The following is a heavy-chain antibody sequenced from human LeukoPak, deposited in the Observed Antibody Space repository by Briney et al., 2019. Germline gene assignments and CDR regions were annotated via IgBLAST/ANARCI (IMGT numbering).Heavy chain of an antibody. CDR3: ARDAEGEFAPEYYFDY. J-gene: IGHJ4*02. CDR1: GFTFSSYW. CDR2: IKQDGSEK. Sequence: PGGSLRLSCAASGFTFSSYWMSWVRQAPGKGPEWVANIKQDGSEKYYVDSVKGRFTISRDNAKNSLYLQMNSLRAEDTAVYYCARDAEGEFAPEYYFDYWGQGTLVTVSS. D-gene: IGHD3-16*01. V-gene: IGHV3-7*01.